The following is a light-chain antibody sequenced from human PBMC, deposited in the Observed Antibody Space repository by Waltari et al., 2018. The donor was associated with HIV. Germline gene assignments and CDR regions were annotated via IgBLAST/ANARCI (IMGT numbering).Light chain of an antibody. CDR3: QSYDVALGGFYL. CDR2: GDD. J-gene: IGLJ1*01. Sequence: QSVLTQPPSVSGAPGQSVTISCSGSASNIGTNYDVNWYQQFPGAAPKLLIFGDDNRPSGVPDRFSGSKSGTSASLAITGLQPEDEADYYCQSYDVALGGFYLFGTGTTVTVL. CDR1: ASNIGTNYD. V-gene: IGLV1-40*01.